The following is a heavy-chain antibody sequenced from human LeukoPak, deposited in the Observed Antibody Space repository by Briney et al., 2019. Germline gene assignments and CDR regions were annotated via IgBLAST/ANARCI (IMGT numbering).Heavy chain of an antibody. CDR1: GYSITTGYY. CDR2: IHYSGST. D-gene: IGHD3-3*01. J-gene: IGHJ6*03. Sequence: SETLPLTCTVSGYSITTGYYWGWIRQPPGKGLEWIGTIHYSGSTSYNPSLKSRVTISVDMSKNHFSLNLSSVTAADTAVYYCARDFWNGYMDVWGKGTTVAVSS. V-gene: IGHV4-38-2*02. CDR3: ARDFWNGYMDV.